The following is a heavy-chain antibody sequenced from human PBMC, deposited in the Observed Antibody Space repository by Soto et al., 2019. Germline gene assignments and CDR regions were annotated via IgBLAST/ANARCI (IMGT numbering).Heavy chain of an antibody. V-gene: IGHV4-59*01. CDR1: GGSISSYY. CDR2: IYYSGST. D-gene: IGHD3-10*02. CDR3: ARAEGITMFKNWFDP. Sequence: SETLSLTCTVSGGSISSYYWSWIRQPPGKGLEWIGYIYYSGSTNYNPSLKSRVTISVDTSKNQFSLKLSSVTAADTAVYYCARAEGITMFKNWFDPWGQGTLVTVSS. J-gene: IGHJ5*02.